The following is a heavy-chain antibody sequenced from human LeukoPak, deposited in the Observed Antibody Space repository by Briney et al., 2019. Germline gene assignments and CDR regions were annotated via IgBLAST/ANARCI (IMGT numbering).Heavy chain of an antibody. V-gene: IGHV3-15*01. J-gene: IGHJ1*01. CDR1: GFTFSNAW. CDR2: TKSKTDGGTA. D-gene: IGHD1-26*01. CDR3: TTPPGNYYAWAYFQH. Sequence: GGSLRLSCAASGFTFSNAWMTWVRQAPGKGLEWVGRTKSKTDGGTADYAAPVKGRFTISRDDSKNTMYLQLNSLKTEDTAVYYCTTPPGNYYAWAYFQHWGQGTQVTVSS.